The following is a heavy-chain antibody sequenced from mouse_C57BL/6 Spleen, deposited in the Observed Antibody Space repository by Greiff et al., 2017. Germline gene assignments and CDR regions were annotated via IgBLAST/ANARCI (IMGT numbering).Heavy chain of an antibody. CDR3: ARKGLDYAMDY. Sequence: QVQLQQPGAELVMPGASVKLSCKASGYTFTSYWMHWVKQRPGQGLEWIGEIDPSDSYTNYNQQFKGKSTLTVDKSSSTAYMQLRSLTSEDSAVYYCARKGLDYAMDYWGQGTSVTVSS. V-gene: IGHV1-69*01. CDR2: IDPSDSYT. CDR1: GYTFTSYW. J-gene: IGHJ4*01.